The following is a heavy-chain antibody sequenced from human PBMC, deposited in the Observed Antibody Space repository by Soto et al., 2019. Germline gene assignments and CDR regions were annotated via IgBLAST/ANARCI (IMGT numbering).Heavy chain of an antibody. CDR2: ISGSGGST. V-gene: IGHV3-23*01. J-gene: IGHJ4*02. CDR3: AKDLGVGYSGSFDH. D-gene: IGHD5-12*01. CDR1: GFTFSSYA. Sequence: EVQLLESGGGLVQPGGSLRLSCAASGFTFSSYAMSWVRQAPGKGLEWVSAISGSGGSTHYAAYVKGPFTISRDKSKNTLYLQMNSLRAEDTAVYYCAKDLGVGYSGSFDHWGQGTLVTVSS.